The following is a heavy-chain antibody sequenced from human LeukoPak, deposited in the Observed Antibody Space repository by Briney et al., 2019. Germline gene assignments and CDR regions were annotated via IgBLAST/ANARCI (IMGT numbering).Heavy chain of an antibody. J-gene: IGHJ6*03. CDR3: ARGPYCSSTSCYTHYYYYMDV. Sequence: GGSLRLSCAAPGFTFSSYSMNWVRQAPGKGLEWVSSISSSSSYIYYADLVKGRFTISRDNAKNSLYLQMNSLRAEDTAVYYCARGPYCSSTSCYTHYYYYMDVWGKGTTVTVSS. CDR2: ISSSSSYI. CDR1: GFTFSSYS. D-gene: IGHD2-2*02. V-gene: IGHV3-21*01.